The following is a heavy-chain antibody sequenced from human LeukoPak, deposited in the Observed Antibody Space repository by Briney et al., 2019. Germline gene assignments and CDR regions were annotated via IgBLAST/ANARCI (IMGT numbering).Heavy chain of an antibody. D-gene: IGHD6-13*01. CDR2: FDPEDGET. Sequence: ASVKVSCKVSGYTLTELSMHWVRQAPGKGLEWMGGFDPEDGETIYAQKFQGRVTMTEDTSTDTAYMELSSLGSEDTAVYYCALAYSSSWSFDYWGQGTLVTVSS. CDR3: ALAYSSSWSFDY. V-gene: IGHV1-24*01. CDR1: GYTLTELS. J-gene: IGHJ4*02.